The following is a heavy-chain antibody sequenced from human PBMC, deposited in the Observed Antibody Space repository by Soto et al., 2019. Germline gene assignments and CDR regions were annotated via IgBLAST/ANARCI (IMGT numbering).Heavy chain of an antibody. D-gene: IGHD6-13*01. V-gene: IGHV4-39*01. Sequence: PSETLSLTCTVSGDSVSSSYYYWGWIRQPPGKGLEWIGSIFYSGSTYYNPSLKSRVTISVDTSKNQFSLKLSSVTAADTAVYYCVRRGSSRQIYHYGMDVWGPGTTVTV. CDR1: GDSVSSSYYY. J-gene: IGHJ6*02. CDR3: VRRGSSRQIYHYGMDV. CDR2: IFYSGST.